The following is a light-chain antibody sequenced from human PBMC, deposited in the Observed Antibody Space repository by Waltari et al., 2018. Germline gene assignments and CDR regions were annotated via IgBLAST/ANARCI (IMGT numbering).Light chain of an antibody. CDR3: SSYTTSATWV. J-gene: IGLJ3*02. Sequence: QSALTQPASVSGSPGQSITISCTGTNSDVGAYKYVSWYQQNPGKAPKLIIFDVSMRPSLVSYRFSGSKSGSTASLTISGLQAGDEANYYCSSYTTSATWVFGGGTRVAVL. V-gene: IGLV2-14*03. CDR2: DVS. CDR1: NSDVGAYKY.